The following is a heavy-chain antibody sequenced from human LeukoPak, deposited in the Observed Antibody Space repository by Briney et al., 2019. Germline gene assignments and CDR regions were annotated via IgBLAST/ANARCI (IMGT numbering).Heavy chain of an antibody. V-gene: IGHV3-48*01. Sequence: PGGSLRLSCVASGFTFSNFIMNWVRQAPGEGLEWVSYISGSSSTIYYADSVEGRFTISRDNAKNSLYLQMNSLRAEDTAVYYCAKAVAGNWFDPWGQGTQVTVSS. CDR1: GFTFSNFI. D-gene: IGHD6-19*01. CDR2: ISGSSSTI. J-gene: IGHJ5*02. CDR3: AKAVAGNWFDP.